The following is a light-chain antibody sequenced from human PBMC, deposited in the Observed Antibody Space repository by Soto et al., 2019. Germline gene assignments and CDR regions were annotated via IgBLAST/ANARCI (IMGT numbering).Light chain of an antibody. Sequence: QSVLTQPPSVSAAPGQKVTISCSGSSSNIGDNSVSWYQQLPGTAPKLLIYDNNKRPSGIPDRFSVSKSGTSATLGITGLQTGDEADYYCGTWDSSLSAVVFGGGNKLTVL. V-gene: IGLV1-51*01. CDR1: SSNIGDNS. J-gene: IGLJ2*01. CDR3: GTWDSSLSAVV. CDR2: DNN.